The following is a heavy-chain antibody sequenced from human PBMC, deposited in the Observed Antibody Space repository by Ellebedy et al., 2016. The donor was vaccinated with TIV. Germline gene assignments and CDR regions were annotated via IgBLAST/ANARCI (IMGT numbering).Heavy chain of an antibody. CDR3: ARDFDTAPMKTIFDY. CDR2: INSDGSST. CDR1: GFTFSSYW. J-gene: IGHJ4*01. D-gene: IGHD5-18*01. Sequence: GESLKISCAASGFTFSSYWMHWVRQAPGKGLVWVSRINSDGSSTSYADSVKGRFTVSRDNAKNSLYLQMNNLRAEDTAVYYCARDFDTAPMKTIFDYWGHGTLVTVSS. V-gene: IGHV3-74*01.